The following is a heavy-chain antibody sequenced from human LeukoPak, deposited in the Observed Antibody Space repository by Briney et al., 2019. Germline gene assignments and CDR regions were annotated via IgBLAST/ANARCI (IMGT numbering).Heavy chain of an antibody. CDR3: ARRRRGVATTQNSYYLDY. CDR1: GGSFSGYY. J-gene: IGHJ4*02. V-gene: IGHV4-34*01. CDR2: INHSGST. Sequence: SSETLSLTCGVYGGSFSGYYWSWIRQPPGKGLEWIGEINHSGSTNYNPSLKSRVTFSVDTSKNQFSLKLSSVTAADTAVYYCARRRRGVATTQNSYYLDYWGQGTLVTVSS. D-gene: IGHD5-24*01.